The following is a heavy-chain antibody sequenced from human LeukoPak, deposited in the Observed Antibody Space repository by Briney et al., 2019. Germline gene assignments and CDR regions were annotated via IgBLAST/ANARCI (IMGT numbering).Heavy chain of an antibody. Sequence: SETLSLTCTVSGGSISSYYWSWIRQPPGKGLEWIGYIYYSGSTNYKPSLKSRVTISVGTSKNQFSLKLSSVTAADTAVYYCARGGYYGSGNDFRFDPWGQGTLVTVSS. J-gene: IGHJ5*02. CDR3: ARGGYYGSGNDFRFDP. D-gene: IGHD3-10*01. V-gene: IGHV4-59*01. CDR1: GGSISSYY. CDR2: IYYSGST.